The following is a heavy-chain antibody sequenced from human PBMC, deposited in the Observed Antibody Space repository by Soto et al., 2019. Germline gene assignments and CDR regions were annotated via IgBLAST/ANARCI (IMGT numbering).Heavy chain of an antibody. J-gene: IGHJ6*02. D-gene: IGHD3-10*01. CDR1: GGSFSGYY. CDR2: INHSGST. Sequence: SETLSLTCAVYGGSFSGYYWSWIRQPPGKGLEWIWEINHSGSTNYNPSLKSRVTISVDTSKNQFSLKLSSVTAADTAVYYCARETHMVRGVIIQYYYYGMDVWGQGTTVTVSS. CDR3: ARETHMVRGVIIQYYYYGMDV. V-gene: IGHV4-34*01.